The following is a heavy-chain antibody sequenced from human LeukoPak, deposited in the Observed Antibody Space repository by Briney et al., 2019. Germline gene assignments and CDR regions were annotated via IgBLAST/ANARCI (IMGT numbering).Heavy chain of an antibody. CDR3: AREAAADPYYFDY. V-gene: IGHV3-66*01. CDR1: GFTVSSNY. CDR2: IYSGGST. D-gene: IGHD6-13*01. J-gene: IGHJ4*02. Sequence: PGGSLRLSCAASGFTVSSNYMTWVRQAPGKGLEWVSVIYSGGSTNYADSVKGRFTISRDNSKNTLYLQLNSLRVEDTAVYYCAREAAADPYYFDYWGQGTLVTVSS.